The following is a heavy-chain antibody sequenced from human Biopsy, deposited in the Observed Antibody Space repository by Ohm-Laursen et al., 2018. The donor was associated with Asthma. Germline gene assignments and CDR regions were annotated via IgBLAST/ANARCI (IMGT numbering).Heavy chain of an antibody. D-gene: IGHD6-25*01. CDR1: GFTFSGYT. Sequence: SLRLSCAASGFTFSGYTMNWVRQAPGKGLEWVSSITSSSSYIFYADSVKGRFTISRDNPRNSLYLQMNSLRAEGTAIYYCARVFESSEWGPFYHFGLDVWGQGTTVAVSS. CDR2: ITSSSSYI. J-gene: IGHJ6*02. CDR3: ARVFESSEWGPFYHFGLDV. V-gene: IGHV3-21*04.